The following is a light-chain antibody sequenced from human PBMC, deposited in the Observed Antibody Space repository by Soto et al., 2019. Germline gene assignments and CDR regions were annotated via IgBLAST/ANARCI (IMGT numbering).Light chain of an antibody. CDR2: SNT. V-gene: IGLV1-44*01. CDR1: SSNIGSNT. CDR3: TSWDDGLNGPV. J-gene: IGLJ3*02. Sequence: QSVLTQPPSASGTPGQRVIIPCSGSSSNIGSNTVSWYQQFPGTAPKVVIYSNTQRPSGVPDRFTGSKSGTSASLAISGLQSEDEADYYCTSWDDGLNGPVFGGGTQLTVL.